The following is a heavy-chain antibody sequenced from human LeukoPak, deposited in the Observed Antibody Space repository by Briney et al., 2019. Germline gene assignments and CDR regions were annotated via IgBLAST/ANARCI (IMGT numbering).Heavy chain of an antibody. J-gene: IGHJ6*02. CDR1: GGTFSSYA. Sequence: SVKVSFKASGGTFSSYAISWVRQAPGQGLEWMGRIIPILGIANYAQKFQGRVTITADKSTSTAYMELSSLRSEDTAVYYCARDRVGVVINYGMDVWGQGTTVTVSS. V-gene: IGHV1-69*04. CDR3: ARDRVGVVINYGMDV. CDR2: IIPILGIA. D-gene: IGHD3-3*01.